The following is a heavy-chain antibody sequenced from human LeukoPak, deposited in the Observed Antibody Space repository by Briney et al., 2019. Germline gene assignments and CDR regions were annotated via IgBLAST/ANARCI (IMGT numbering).Heavy chain of an antibody. CDR3: ARSELHYYYYYMDV. Sequence: SVKVSCKASGGSFSSYAISWVRQAPGQGLEWMGGIIPIFGTANYAQKFQGRVTITTDESTSTAYMELSSLRSEDTAVYYCARSELHYYYYYMDVWGKGTTVTVSS. V-gene: IGHV1-69*05. J-gene: IGHJ6*03. CDR1: GGSFSSYA. D-gene: IGHD1-14*01. CDR2: IIPIFGTA.